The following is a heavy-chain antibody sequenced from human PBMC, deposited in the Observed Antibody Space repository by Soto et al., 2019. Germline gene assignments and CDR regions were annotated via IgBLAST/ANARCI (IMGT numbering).Heavy chain of an antibody. CDR1: GFSLSTSGMG. J-gene: IGHJ4*02. D-gene: IGHD3-22*01. V-gene: IGHV2-5*02. CDR3: AVYIFRGFHYETSGYSY. CDR2: IYWDDDK. Sequence: QITLKESGPTLVKPTQTLTLTCTFSGFSLSTSGMGVGWIRQPPGKALEWLALIYWDDDKRYSPSLNSRLTSTQDTAKYQLVLTMSNMDPADTATYYCAVYIFRGFHYETSGYSYWGQGTLVTVSS.